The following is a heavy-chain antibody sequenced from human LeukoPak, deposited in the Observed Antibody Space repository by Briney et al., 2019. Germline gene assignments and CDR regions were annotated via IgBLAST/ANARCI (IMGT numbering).Heavy chain of an antibody. CDR1: GFTFSDYN. J-gene: IGHJ5*02. V-gene: IGHV3-11*01. Sequence: GGSLRLSCAASGFTFSDYNMRWIRQAPGKGLEWVSSISRSGSTKYYADSVKGRFTISRDNAKNSLFLQMNSLRAEDTAVYYCARAPRMGSSSDWFDPWGQGTLVTVSS. D-gene: IGHD6-6*01. CDR3: ARAPRMGSSSDWFDP. CDR2: ISRSGSTK.